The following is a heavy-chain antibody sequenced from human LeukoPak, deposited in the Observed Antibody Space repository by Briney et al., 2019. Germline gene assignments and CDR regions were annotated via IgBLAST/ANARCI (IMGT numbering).Heavy chain of an antibody. CDR1: GYRFTSYW. D-gene: IGHD3-10*01. CDR2: IYPGDSDT. CDR3: ARRESLLWFGQQYTWFDP. Sequence: GESLKISCKGSGYRFTSYWIGWVRQKPGKGLEWMGIIYPGDSDTRYSPSFRGQVTISADKSISTAYLQWSSLKAPDTAMYYCARRESLLWFGQQYTWFDPWGQGTLVTVSS. J-gene: IGHJ5*02. V-gene: IGHV5-51*01.